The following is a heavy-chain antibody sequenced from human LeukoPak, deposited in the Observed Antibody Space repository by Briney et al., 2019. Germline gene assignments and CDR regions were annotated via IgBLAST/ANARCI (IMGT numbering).Heavy chain of an antibody. CDR1: GYTFSRYG. CDR2: IGVFNGNR. D-gene: IGHD1-26*01. J-gene: IGHJ4*02. Sequence: ASVKVSCKTSGYTFSRYGFSWVRQAPGQGLEWIGWIGVFNGNRNYAKSVQGRITLTADTSTNTTYMELRSLTSDDTAVYFCGRDWDWHVQFWGQGTLITVST. CDR3: GRDWDWHVQF. V-gene: IGHV1-18*01.